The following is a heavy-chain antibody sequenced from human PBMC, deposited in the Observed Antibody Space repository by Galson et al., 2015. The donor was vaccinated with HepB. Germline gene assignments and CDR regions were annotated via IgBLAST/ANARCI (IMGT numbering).Heavy chain of an antibody. CDR1: GFTFGTYW. Sequence: SLRLSCAASGFTFGTYWMTWLRQAPGKGLEWVANIKQDGSEEYYVDSVKARFTISRDNVKNSLYLQMNSLRAEDTAVYYCARPSIPAYTPLYFDYWGQGTLLTVSS. J-gene: IGHJ4*02. D-gene: IGHD3-16*01. CDR3: ARPSIPAYTPLYFDY. V-gene: IGHV3-7*03. CDR2: IKQDGSEE.